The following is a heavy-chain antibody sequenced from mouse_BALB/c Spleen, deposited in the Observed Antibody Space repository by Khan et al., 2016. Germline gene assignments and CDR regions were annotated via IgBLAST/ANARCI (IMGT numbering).Heavy chain of an antibody. CDR3: ARTYGNCGYFDF. D-gene: IGHD2-1*01. CDR1: GFTFSDYY. V-gene: IGHV5-4*02. J-gene: IGHJ1*01. Sequence: EVELVESGGGLVKPGGSLKLSCAASGFTFSDYYMYWVRQTPEKRLEWVATISDGGAYTYYPDSVKGRFTISRDNAKNNLYLQMSSLRSEDTAMYYCARTYGNCGYFDFWGAGTPVTVSS. CDR2: ISDGGAYT.